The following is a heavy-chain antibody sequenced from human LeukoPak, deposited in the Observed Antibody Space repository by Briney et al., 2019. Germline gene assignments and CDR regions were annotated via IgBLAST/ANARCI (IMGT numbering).Heavy chain of an antibody. CDR1: GFTFTNYA. CDR2: ISEGVGNT. J-gene: IGHJ4*02. V-gene: IGHV3-23*01. Sequence: QAGGSLRLSCAASGFTFTNYAMTWVRQAPGEGLEWVSGISEGVGNTYSEYSVKGRFTISRDHSKNTLYLQMNSLRAEDTALYYCAKREKGTTGRFFDYCGQGTLVTVSS. D-gene: IGHD4-17*01. CDR3: AKREKGTTGRFFDY.